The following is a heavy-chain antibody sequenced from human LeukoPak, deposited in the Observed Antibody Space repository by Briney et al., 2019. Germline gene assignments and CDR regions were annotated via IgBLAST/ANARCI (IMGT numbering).Heavy chain of an antibody. CDR2: ISGSGITT. V-gene: IGHV3-23*01. D-gene: IGHD1/OR15-1a*01. J-gene: IGHJ2*01. CDR3: AKDEQPGGG. CDR1: GFPFSTFA. Sequence: PGGSLRLSCAASGFPFSTFAMNWVRQAPGKGLEWVSAISGSGITTHYVDSVKGRFIISRDNSKKTLYPQMNSQRAEDTAVYYCAKDEQPGGGRGRGTLVTVSS.